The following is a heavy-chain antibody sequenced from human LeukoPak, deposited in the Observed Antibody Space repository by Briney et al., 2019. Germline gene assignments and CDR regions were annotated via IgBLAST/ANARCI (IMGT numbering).Heavy chain of an antibody. CDR1: GGSISSSSYY. CDR3: ARPIVVVPLRAFDI. Sequence: TPSETLSLTCTVSGGSISSSSYYWGWIRQPPGKGLEWIGSIYYSGSTYYNPSLKSRVTISVDTSKNQFSLKLSSVTAADTAVYYCARPIVVVPLRAFDIWGQGTMVTVSS. CDR2: IYYSGST. D-gene: IGHD2-21*01. J-gene: IGHJ3*02. V-gene: IGHV4-39*07.